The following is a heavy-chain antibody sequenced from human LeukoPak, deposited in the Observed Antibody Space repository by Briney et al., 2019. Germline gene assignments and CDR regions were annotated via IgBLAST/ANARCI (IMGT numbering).Heavy chain of an antibody. V-gene: IGHV3-49*04. CDR2: IRSKAYGGTT. D-gene: IGHD4-17*01. J-gene: IGHJ4*02. Sequence: PGGSLRLFCTASGFTLGDYAMSWVRQAPGKGLEWVGFIRSKAYGGTTEYAASVKGRFTISRDDSKSIAYLQMNSLKTEDTAVYYCTKNLRRLDYWGQGTLVTVSS. CDR1: GFTLGDYA. CDR3: TKNLRRLDY.